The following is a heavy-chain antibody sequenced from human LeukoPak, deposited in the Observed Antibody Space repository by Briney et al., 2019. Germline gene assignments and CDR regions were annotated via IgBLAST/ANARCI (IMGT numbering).Heavy chain of an antibody. V-gene: IGHV3-23*01. CDR3: AKVSLVVITTGAIDY. J-gene: IGHJ4*02. CDR2: FSGSGGTT. CDR1: GFTFASYA. D-gene: IGHD3-22*01. Sequence: GGSLRLSCVASGFTFASYAMGWVRQDPGKGLEWVAAFSGSGGTTHYADSVKGRFTISRDNSKNTLYLQMHSLRAEDTALYYCAKVSLVVITTGAIDYWRQGTLVTVSS.